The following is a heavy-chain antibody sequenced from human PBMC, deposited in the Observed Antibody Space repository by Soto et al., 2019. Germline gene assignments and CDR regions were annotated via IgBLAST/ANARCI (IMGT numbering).Heavy chain of an antibody. CDR2: ITDTGGDS. Sequence: LRLSCVASGFTFGSRAMSWVRQAPGEGLERVSTITDTGGDSKSADSVRGRFAISRDNSRNTLYLQMSSLRAEDSAVYYCASGSKDSYPGSRIFDFWGRGTLVTVSS. J-gene: IGHJ4*01. V-gene: IGHV3-23*01. D-gene: IGHD3-10*01. CDR1: GFTFGSRA. CDR3: ASGSKDSYPGSRIFDF.